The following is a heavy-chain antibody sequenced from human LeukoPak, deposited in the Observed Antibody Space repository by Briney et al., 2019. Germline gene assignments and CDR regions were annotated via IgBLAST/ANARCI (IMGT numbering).Heavy chain of an antibody. D-gene: IGHD1-26*01. Sequence: GSLRLSCAASGFTFSSYEMDWVRQAPGKGLEWIATIHYSGSTYYNPSLKSRVTISLDTSKNQFSLKLNSVAAADTAVYYCARGFSGSYSGVPFDYWGQGTLVTVSS. CDR3: ARGFSGSYSGVPFDY. V-gene: IGHV4-38-2*01. CDR2: IHYSGST. CDR1: GFTFSSYE. J-gene: IGHJ4*02.